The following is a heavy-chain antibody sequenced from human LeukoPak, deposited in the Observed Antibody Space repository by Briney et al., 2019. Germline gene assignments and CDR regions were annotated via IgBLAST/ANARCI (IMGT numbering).Heavy chain of an antibody. V-gene: IGHV4-59*01. CDR1: GGSISSYY. D-gene: IGHD3-16*01. J-gene: IGHJ4*02. CDR3: ARGVGLHVYYFDY. CDR2: IFYSGGT. Sequence: KPSETLSLTCTVSGGSISSYYWSWIRQPPGKGLEWIGYIFYSGGTNYNPSLKSRVTMSVDTSKTQFSLKLSSVTAADTAVYYCARGVGLHVYYFDYWGQGSLVTVSS.